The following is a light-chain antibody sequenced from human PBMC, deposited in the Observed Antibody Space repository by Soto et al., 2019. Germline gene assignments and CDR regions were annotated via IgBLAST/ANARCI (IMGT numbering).Light chain of an antibody. Sequence: DIQLTQSPSFLSASVGDRVTITCRASQGISSYLAWYQQKPGKAPKLLIYAASTLQSGVPSGFSGSGSGTEFTLTISSLQPEDSATYYCQQLNSYPLTFGGGTKVEIK. CDR2: AAS. V-gene: IGKV1-9*01. CDR3: QQLNSYPLT. J-gene: IGKJ4*01. CDR1: QGISSY.